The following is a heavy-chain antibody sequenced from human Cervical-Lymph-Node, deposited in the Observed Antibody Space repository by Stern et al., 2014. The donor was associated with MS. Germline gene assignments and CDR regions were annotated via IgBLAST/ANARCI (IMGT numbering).Heavy chain of an antibody. CDR1: GYTFSNQY. J-gene: IGHJ4*02. Sequence: VQLVESGAEVKKPGASVKVSCKASGYTFSNQYMHWVRQAPGPGLEWMGMINLSGGSTTYAQRFQGRVTMTRDTSTSTGYMELSGLRSEDTAVYYCAISREYTSSSEYWGQGTLVTVSS. V-gene: IGHV1-46*01. CDR2: INLSGGST. CDR3: AISREYTSSSEY. D-gene: IGHD6-6*01.